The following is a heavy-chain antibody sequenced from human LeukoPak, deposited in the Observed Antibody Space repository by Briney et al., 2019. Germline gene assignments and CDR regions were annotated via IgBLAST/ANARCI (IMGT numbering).Heavy chain of an antibody. CDR1: GASISSYY. CDR3: ARGKYQLDY. CDR2: IYYSGST. J-gene: IGHJ4*02. D-gene: IGHD2-2*01. V-gene: IGHV4-59*01. Sequence: SETLSLTCTVSGASISSYYWSWIRQPPGKGLEWIGYIYYSGSTNYNPSLKSRVTMSIDTSKSQFSLKLSSVTAADTAVYYCARGKYQLDYWGQGTLVTVSS.